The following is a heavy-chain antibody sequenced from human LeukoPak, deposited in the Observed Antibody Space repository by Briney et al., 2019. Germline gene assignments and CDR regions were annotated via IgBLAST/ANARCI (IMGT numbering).Heavy chain of an antibody. J-gene: IGHJ4*02. CDR2: INHSGST. CDR1: GWSFSGYY. Sequence: SETLSLTCAVYGWSFSGYYWSWIRQPPGKGLEWIWEINHSGSTNYNPSLKSRVTISVDTSKNQFSLKLSSVTAADTAVYYCARVRLVGIYGSGSYLIFDYWGQGTLVTVSS. D-gene: IGHD3-10*01. CDR3: ARVRLVGIYGSGSYLIFDY. V-gene: IGHV4-34*01.